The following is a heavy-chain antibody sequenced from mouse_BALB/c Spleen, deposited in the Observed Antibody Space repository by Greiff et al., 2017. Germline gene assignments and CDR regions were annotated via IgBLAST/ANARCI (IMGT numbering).Heavy chain of an antibody. D-gene: IGHD1-1*01. CDR1: GYTFTSYW. J-gene: IGHJ4*01. Sequence: QVQLQQPGAELVKPGASVKLSCKASGYTFTSYWMHWVKQRPGQGLEWIGEINPSNGRTNYNEKFKSKATLTVDKSSSTAYMQLSSLTSEDSAVYYCARWVYGGYAMGYWGQGASGTVAT. V-gene: IGHV1S81*02. CDR2: INPSNGRT. CDR3: ARWVYGGYAMGY.